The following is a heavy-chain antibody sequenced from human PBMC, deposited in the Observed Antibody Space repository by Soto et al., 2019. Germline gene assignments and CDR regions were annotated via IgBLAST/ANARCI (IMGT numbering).Heavy chain of an antibody. CDR1: GFTITNSA. CDR3: ATDKGDSYGYGNY. CDR2: IVVGSGNT. J-gene: IGHJ4*02. V-gene: IGHV1-58*01. Sequence: VKVSCKASGFTITNSAVQWVRQARGQRLEWIGWIVVGSGNTNYAQKFQERVTITRDMSTTTAYMELSSLRSEDTAVYYCATDKGDSYGYGNYWGQGTLVTVSS. D-gene: IGHD5-18*01.